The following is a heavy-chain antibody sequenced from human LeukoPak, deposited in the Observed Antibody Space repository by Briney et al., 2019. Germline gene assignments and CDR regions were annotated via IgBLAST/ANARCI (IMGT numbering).Heavy chain of an antibody. CDR2: IRYDGYNK. V-gene: IGHV3-30*02. J-gene: IGHJ5*02. Sequence: PGGSLRLSCAASGFTFSSYWMSWVRQAPGKGLEWVAFIRYDGYNKSYADSGKGRFTISRDNSKNTLYLQMNSLRAEDTAVYYCATRIASTELTLFDPWGQGTLVTVSS. CDR3: ATRIASTELTLFDP. D-gene: IGHD6-13*01. CDR1: GFTFSSYW.